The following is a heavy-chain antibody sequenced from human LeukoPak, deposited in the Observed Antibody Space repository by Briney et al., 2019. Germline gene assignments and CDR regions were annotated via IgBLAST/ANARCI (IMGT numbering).Heavy chain of an antibody. CDR1: GGSISSGAYY. J-gene: IGHJ6*03. CDR2: MYYSGST. Sequence: PSQTLSLTCTVSGGSISSGAYYWSWIRQPPGKGLEWIGYMYYSGSTYYNPSLKSRVTISVDTSKNQFSLKLSSVTAADTAVYYCARVGYDIVVVPAAILYYYYYYMDVWGKGTTVTVSS. CDR3: ARVGYDIVVVPAAILYYYYYYMDV. D-gene: IGHD2-2*01. V-gene: IGHV4-30-4*08.